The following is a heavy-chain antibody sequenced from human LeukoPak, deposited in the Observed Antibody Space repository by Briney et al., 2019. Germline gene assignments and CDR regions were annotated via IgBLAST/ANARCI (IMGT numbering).Heavy chain of an antibody. CDR3: ARGFEGYYYYYMDV. J-gene: IGHJ6*03. V-gene: IGHV1-18*01. D-gene: IGHD3-9*01. Sequence: ASVKVSCKASGYTFTSYGISWVRQAPGQGLEWMGWISAYNGNTNYAQTLQGRVTMTTDTSTSTAYMELRSLRSDDTAVYYCARGFEGYYYYYMDVWGKGTTVTVSS. CDR2: ISAYNGNT. CDR1: GYTFTSYG.